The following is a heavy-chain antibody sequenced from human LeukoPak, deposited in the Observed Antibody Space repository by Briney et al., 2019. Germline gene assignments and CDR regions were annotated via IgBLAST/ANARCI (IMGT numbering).Heavy chain of an antibody. D-gene: IGHD6-6*01. V-gene: IGHV4-39*07. Sequence: LETLSLTCTVSGGSISSSSYYWGWIRQPPGKGLEWIGSIYYSGSTNYNPSLKSRVTMSVDTSKNQFSLKLSSVTAADTAVYYCARERIAARMGGGGYFDYWGQGTLVTVSS. J-gene: IGHJ4*02. CDR1: GGSISSSSYY. CDR3: ARERIAARMGGGGYFDY. CDR2: IYYSGST.